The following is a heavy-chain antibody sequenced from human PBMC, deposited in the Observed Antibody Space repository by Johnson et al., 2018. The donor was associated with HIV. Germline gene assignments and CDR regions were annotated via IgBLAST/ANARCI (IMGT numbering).Heavy chain of an antibody. D-gene: IGHD2-15*01. Sequence: VQLVESGGGVVQPGRSLRLSCAASGFTFSDYYMSWIRQAPGKGLEWVSGINWNGGSTGYADSVKGRFTISRDNAKNSLYLQMNSLRAEDTAVYYCARGGIVVVDFDAFDIWGQGTMVTVSS. CDR3: ARGGIVVVDFDAFDI. V-gene: IGHV3-20*04. CDR1: GFTFSDYY. CDR2: INWNGGST. J-gene: IGHJ3*02.